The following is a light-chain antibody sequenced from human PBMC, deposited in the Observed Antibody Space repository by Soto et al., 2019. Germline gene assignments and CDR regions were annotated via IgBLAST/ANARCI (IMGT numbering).Light chain of an antibody. CDR3: SSSTSSRTWV. V-gene: IGLV2-14*01. J-gene: IGLJ3*02. Sequence: QSALTQPASVSGSPGQSITISCTGTSSDVGGYNYVSWYQQHPGIAPKLMIYEVSNRPSGVSNRFSGSKSGNTASLTISGLQADDEACYYCSSSTSSRTWVFGGGTKLTVL. CDR1: SSDVGGYNY. CDR2: EVS.